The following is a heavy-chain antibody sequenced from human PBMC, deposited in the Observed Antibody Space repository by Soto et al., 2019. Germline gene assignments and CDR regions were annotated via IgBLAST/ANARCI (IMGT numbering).Heavy chain of an antibody. D-gene: IGHD6-19*01. CDR3: PRDPIALSGTHYYGLDV. J-gene: IGHJ6*02. Sequence: GASVKVSCKASGYTFTSYYMHWVRQAPGQGLEWRGIINPSGGSTSYAQKFQGRVTMTRDTSSSTVNINLSSLRSQDTAVHYSPRDPIALSGTHYYGLDVWGQGTTVTVSS. CDR2: INPSGGST. CDR1: GYTFTSYY. V-gene: IGHV1-46*01.